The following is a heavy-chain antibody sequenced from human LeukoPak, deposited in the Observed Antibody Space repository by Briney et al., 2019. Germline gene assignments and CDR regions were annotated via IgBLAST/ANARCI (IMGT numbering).Heavy chain of an antibody. CDR2: ISSSGSTI. CDR3: AREGYYGSGSYYNPYYYYYYMDV. Sequence: GGSLRLSCAASGFTFSDYYMSWIRQAPGKGLEWVSYISSSGSTIYYADSVKGRFTISRDNAKNSLYLQMNSLRAEDTAVYYCAREGYYGSGSYYNPYYYYYYMDVWGKGTTVTISS. J-gene: IGHJ6*03. V-gene: IGHV3-11*04. D-gene: IGHD3-10*01. CDR1: GFTFSDYY.